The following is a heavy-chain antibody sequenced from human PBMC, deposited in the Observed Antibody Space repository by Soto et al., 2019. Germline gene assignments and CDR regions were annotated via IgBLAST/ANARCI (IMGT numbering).Heavy chain of an antibody. Sequence: SETLSLTFAVSGASISGSYYYWAWLRQSPGKGPEWIGSVFYTVFTSYNPSLESRVSVSVDTSKSQFSLKLSAVTAADTAVYYCATSQKGYNWNYFDHWGQGALVTVS. V-gene: IGHV4-39*01. CDR2: VFYTVFT. J-gene: IGHJ4*02. CDR1: GASISGSYYY. D-gene: IGHD1-20*01. CDR3: ATSQKGYNWNYFDH.